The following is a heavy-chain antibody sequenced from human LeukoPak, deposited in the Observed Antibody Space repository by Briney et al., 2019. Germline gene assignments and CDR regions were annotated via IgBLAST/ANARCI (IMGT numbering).Heavy chain of an antibody. Sequence: GGSLRLSCAASGFTFSSYAMSWVRQAPGKGLEWVSAISGSGGSTYYADSVKGRFTISRDNSKNTLYLQMNSLRAEDTAVYYCAKGNLDYYGSGSYRNFDYWGQGTLVTVSS. CDR1: GFTFSSYA. V-gene: IGHV3-23*01. D-gene: IGHD3-10*01. CDR2: ISGSGGST. CDR3: AKGNLDYYGSGSYRNFDY. J-gene: IGHJ4*02.